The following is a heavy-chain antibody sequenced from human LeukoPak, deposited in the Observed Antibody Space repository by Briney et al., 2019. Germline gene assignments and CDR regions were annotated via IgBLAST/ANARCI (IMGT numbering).Heavy chain of an antibody. V-gene: IGHV4-39*07. CDR3: ARGGLYYDSGFDY. CDR2: IYYSGST. J-gene: IGHJ4*02. Sequence: SETLSLTCTVSGGSIRSSSYYWGWIRQPPGKGLEWIGSIYYSGSTYYNPSLKSRVTISVDTSKNQFSLKLSSVTATDTAVYYCARGGLYYDSGFDYWGQGTLVTVSS. D-gene: IGHD3-22*01. CDR1: GGSIRSSSYY.